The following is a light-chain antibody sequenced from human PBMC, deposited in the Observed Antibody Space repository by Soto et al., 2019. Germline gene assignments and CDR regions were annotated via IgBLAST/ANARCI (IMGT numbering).Light chain of an antibody. V-gene: IGLV2-8*01. CDR1: SSDVGGYNY. Sequence: QLVLTQPPSASGSPGQSVTISCTGTSSDVGGYNYVSWYQQHPGKAPKLMIYEVSKRPSGVPDRFSGSKSGNTASLTVSGLQAEDEADYYCSSYAGSNNSVVFGTGTKVTVL. CDR3: SSYAGSNNSVV. CDR2: EVS. J-gene: IGLJ1*01.